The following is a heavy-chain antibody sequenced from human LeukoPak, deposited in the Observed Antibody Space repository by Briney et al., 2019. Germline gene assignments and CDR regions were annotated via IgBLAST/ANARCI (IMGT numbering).Heavy chain of an antibody. V-gene: IGHV3-30*04. Sequence: SLRLSCAASGFTFSSYAMNWVRQAPGKGLEWVAVISYDGVNKYYADSVKGRFTVSRDNSKNTLFLQMNSLRAEDTAVYYCARDTTVVTGKFEYWGQGTLVTVSS. D-gene: IGHD4-23*01. CDR1: GFTFSSYA. CDR2: ISYDGVNK. CDR3: ARDTTVVTGKFEY. J-gene: IGHJ4*02.